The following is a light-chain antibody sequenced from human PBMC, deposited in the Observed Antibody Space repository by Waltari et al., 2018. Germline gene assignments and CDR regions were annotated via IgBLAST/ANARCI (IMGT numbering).Light chain of an antibody. CDR1: RSNIGDNY. CDR3: GTWDRSLNGGV. V-gene: IGLV1-51*01. Sequence: QSVFTPPPSASAAPGPRVTISCFGRRSNIGDNYVSWYPQLPGTALKLLIYDSGKRPSGSPDRFSGSRSGTSATLGITGLQTGDEADYYCGTWDRSLNGGVFGGGTKLTVL. J-gene: IGLJ3*02. CDR2: DSG.